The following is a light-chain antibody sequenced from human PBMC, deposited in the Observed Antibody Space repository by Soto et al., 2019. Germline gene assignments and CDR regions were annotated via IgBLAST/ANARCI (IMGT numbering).Light chain of an antibody. Sequence: ETVMTQSPGTLSLSPGERATLSCRASQSVSSGYLAWYQQKPGQAPRLLIFGASNRAPGIPDRFTGSGSGTDFTLTISRLEPEDFAVYYCQQYGISQNTFGQGTKLEIK. V-gene: IGKV3-20*01. CDR2: GAS. CDR1: QSVSSGY. CDR3: QQYGISQNT. J-gene: IGKJ2*01.